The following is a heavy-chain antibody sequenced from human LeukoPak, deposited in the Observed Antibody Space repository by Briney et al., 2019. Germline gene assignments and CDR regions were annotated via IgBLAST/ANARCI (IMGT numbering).Heavy chain of an antibody. CDR3: ARASIVGAPFDY. Sequence: SSETLSLTCTVSGGSISSSSYYWGWIRQPPGKGLEWIGSIYYSGSTYYNPSLKSRVTISVDTSKNQFSLKLSSVTAADTAVYYCARASIVGAPFDYWGQGTLVTVSS. J-gene: IGHJ4*02. CDR2: IYYSGST. CDR1: GGSISSSSYY. V-gene: IGHV4-39*07. D-gene: IGHD1-26*01.